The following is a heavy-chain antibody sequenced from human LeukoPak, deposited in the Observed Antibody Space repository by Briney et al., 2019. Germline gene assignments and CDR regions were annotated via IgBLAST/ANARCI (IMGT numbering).Heavy chain of an antibody. CDR3: AELGITMIGGV. J-gene: IGHJ6*04. Sequence: PGRSLRLSCAASGFTFSNYWMTWFRQTPGKDLEWVGNIKYDGSEKYYVDSVKGRFTISRDNAKNSLYLQMNSLRAEDTAVYYCAELGITMIGGVWGKGTTVTISS. V-gene: IGHV3-7*01. CDR2: IKYDGSEK. D-gene: IGHD3-10*02. CDR1: GFTFSNYW.